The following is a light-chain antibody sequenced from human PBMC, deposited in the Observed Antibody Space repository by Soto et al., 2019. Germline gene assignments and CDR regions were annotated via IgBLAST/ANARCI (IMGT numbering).Light chain of an antibody. CDR1: QSISSY. V-gene: IGKV1-39*01. CDR2: AAS. J-gene: IGKJ3*01. CDR3: QQSYSTPFT. Sequence: DIQMTQSPSSLSASVGDRVTITCRASQSISSYLNWYQQKPGKAPKLLIYAASSLQSGVPSRFSGSRSGTELPLTISRLQPEDFAAYYCQQSYSTPFTFGPGTKVPIK.